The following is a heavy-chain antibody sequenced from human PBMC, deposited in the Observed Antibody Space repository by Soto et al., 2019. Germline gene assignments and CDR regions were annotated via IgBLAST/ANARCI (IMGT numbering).Heavy chain of an antibody. Sequence: SETLSLTCTVYGGSFSGFFWSWIRQPPGKGLEWIGEINHSGNTNYNPSLKSRVTMSGDTSKNQFSLKLSSVTAADAAVYYCARHLSVPRAYYYYMDVWGKGTTVTVSS. D-gene: IGHD4-17*01. V-gene: IGHV4-34*01. CDR1: GGSFSGFF. J-gene: IGHJ6*03. CDR3: ARHLSVPRAYYYYMDV. CDR2: INHSGNT.